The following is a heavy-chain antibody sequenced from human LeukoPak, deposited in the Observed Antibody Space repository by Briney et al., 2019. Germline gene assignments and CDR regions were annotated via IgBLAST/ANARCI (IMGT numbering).Heavy chain of an antibody. Sequence: SGGSLRLSCSASAFTFSMYWMTWVRQAPGKGLEWVATIKEDGSDKYYVDSVRGRFTISRDNAENSLYLQMNSLTAEDTALYYCARWGTYSSSWLGAFDIWGQGTMVTVSS. CDR2: IKEDGSDK. J-gene: IGHJ3*02. V-gene: IGHV3-7*05. CDR1: AFTFSMYW. CDR3: ARWGTYSSSWLGAFDI. D-gene: IGHD6-13*01.